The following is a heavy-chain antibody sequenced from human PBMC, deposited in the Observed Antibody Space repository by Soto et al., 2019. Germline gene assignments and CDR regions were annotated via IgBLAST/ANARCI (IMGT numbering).Heavy chain of an antibody. CDR1: GFNVSTNY. D-gene: IGHD1-26*01. CDR2: IYSGGTT. J-gene: IGHJ4*02. Sequence: GGSLRLSCAASGFNVSTNYMTWVRQAPGKGLEWVSVIYSGGTTYYADSVKGRFIISRDNFKNTLYLQMNNLRAEDTALYYCARGSGSLYYFHYWGQGTLVTVSS. V-gene: IGHV3-53*01. CDR3: ARGSGSLYYFHY.